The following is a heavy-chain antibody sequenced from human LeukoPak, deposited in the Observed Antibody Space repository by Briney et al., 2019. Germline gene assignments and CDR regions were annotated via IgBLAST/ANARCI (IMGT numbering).Heavy chain of an antibody. V-gene: IGHV1-2*04. CDR2: INPNSGGT. D-gene: IGHD6-19*01. CDR3: ARGRSSGWWINWFDP. Sequence: ASVKVSCKASGYTFTGYYMHWVRQAPGQGLEWMGWINPNSGGTNYAQKFQGWVTMTRDTSISTAYMELSRLRSDDTAVYYCARGRSSGWWINWFDPWAREPWSPSPQ. CDR1: GYTFTGYY. J-gene: IGHJ5*02.